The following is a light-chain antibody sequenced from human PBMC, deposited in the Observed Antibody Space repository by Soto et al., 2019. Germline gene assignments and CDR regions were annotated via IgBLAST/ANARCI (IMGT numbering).Light chain of an antibody. Sequence: QSALTQPASVSGSPGQSITISCTGTSSDVGSYNLVSWYQQHPGKAPKLMIYEGSKRPSGVSNRFSGSKSGNTASLTISGLQADYEADYYCCSYAVSYVFGTGTKLTVL. V-gene: IGLV2-23*01. J-gene: IGLJ1*01. CDR2: EGS. CDR3: CSYAVSYV. CDR1: SSDVGSYNL.